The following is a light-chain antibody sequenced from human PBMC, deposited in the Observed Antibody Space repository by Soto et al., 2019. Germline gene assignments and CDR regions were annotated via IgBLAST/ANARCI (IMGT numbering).Light chain of an antibody. CDR1: SGDIGSYTY. Sequence: QSALTQPASVSGSPGQSITISCTGTSGDIGSYTYVSWYQQYPGKAPKLLISEVTNRPSGVSNRFSGSKSGNTASLTISGLQDEDEAHYYCSSYAGSSNVFGTGTKVTVL. J-gene: IGLJ1*01. V-gene: IGLV2-14*01. CDR2: EVT. CDR3: SSYAGSSNV.